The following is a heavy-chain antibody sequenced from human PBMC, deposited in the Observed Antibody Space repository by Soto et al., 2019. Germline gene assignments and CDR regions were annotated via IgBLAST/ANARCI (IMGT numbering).Heavy chain of an antibody. J-gene: IGHJ6*02. CDR1: GLSISSYW. D-gene: IGHD3-3*01. CDR3: AKEWSAYAV. Sequence: EVQLVESGGGLVQPGGSLRLSCEASGLSISSYWMHWVRQAPGKGLVWVAHIGPDGSNANYADSVKGRFTISRDNAKIKVYVKMNSLTAEDTAVYYCAKEWSAYAVLGQGTAVTVSS. V-gene: IGHV3-74*01. CDR2: IGPDGSNA.